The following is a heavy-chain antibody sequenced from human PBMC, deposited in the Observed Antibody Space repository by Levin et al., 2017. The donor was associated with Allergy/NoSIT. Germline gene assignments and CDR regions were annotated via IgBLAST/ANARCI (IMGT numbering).Heavy chain of an antibody. Sequence: PGGSLRLSCAASGFTFSSYGMHWVRQAPGKGLEWVAVISYDGSNKYYADSVKGRFTISRDNSKNTLYLQMNSLRAEDTAVYYCAKSLAYYYDSSGYYYFPDYWGQGTLVTVSS. V-gene: IGHV3-30*18. CDR3: AKSLAYYYDSSGYYYFPDY. J-gene: IGHJ4*02. CDR2: ISYDGSNK. CDR1: GFTFSSYG. D-gene: IGHD3-22*01.